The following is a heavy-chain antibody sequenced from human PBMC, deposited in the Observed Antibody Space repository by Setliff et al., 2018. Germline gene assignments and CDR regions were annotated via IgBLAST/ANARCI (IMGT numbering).Heavy chain of an antibody. D-gene: IGHD3-22*01. J-gene: IGHJ4*02. CDR2: INPSGGST. CDR3: ARDEGYYDRSGYYRPLGY. Sequence: GASVKVSCKASGYTFTSHYMHWVRQAPGLGLEWMGTINPSGGSTSYAQKFQGRVTMTRDTSTSTVYMELSSLRSGDTAVYHCARDEGYYDRSGYYRPLGYWGQGTLVTVS. V-gene: IGHV1-46*01. CDR1: GYTFTSHY.